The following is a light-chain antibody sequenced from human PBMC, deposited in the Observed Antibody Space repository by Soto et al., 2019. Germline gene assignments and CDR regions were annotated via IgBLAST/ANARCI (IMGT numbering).Light chain of an antibody. Sequence: DIHMTQSPSSVSASVGDRFTISCRASEDINSRLAWYQQKPGNAPKLLIYAAFILQSGVPSRFRGYGSGTDFTLSISSLQPEDFDTYYCQQADSFPITFGQGTRVEIK. CDR2: AAF. V-gene: IGKV1-12*01. CDR3: QQADSFPIT. CDR1: EDINSR. J-gene: IGKJ5*01.